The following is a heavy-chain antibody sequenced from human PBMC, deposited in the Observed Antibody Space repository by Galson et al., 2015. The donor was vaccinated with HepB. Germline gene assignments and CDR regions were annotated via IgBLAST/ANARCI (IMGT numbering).Heavy chain of an antibody. D-gene: IGHD2-15*01. V-gene: IGHV3-30*03. CDR3: ATEDCIGVLCLGH. Sequence: SLRLSCAASGFTFSNYGMHWVRQAPGKGLEWVAVVSHDGNFKDYADSVKGRFTISRDDSKKTMYLQMNSLGAEDTAVYHCATEDCIGVLCLGHWGQGTLVTVSS. J-gene: IGHJ4*02. CDR1: GFTFSNYG. CDR2: VSHDGNFK.